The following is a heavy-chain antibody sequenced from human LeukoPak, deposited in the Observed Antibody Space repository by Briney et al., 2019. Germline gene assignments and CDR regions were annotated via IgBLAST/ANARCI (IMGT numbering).Heavy chain of an antibody. D-gene: IGHD2-2*01. J-gene: IGHJ6*03. CDR2: IIPIFGTA. CDR1: GGTFSSYA. V-gene: IGHV1-69*06. Sequence: ASVKVSCKASGGTFSSYAISWVRQAPGQGLEWMGRIIPIFGTANYAQKFQGRVTITADKSTSTAYMELSSLRSEDTAVYYCARSLSPDIVVVPAAIETADYYYYYVDVWGKGTTVTVSS. CDR3: ARSLSPDIVVVPAAIETADYYYYYVDV.